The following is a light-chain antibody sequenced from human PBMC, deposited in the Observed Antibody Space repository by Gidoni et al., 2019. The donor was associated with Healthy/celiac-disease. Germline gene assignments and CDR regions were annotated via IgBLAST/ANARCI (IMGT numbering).Light chain of an antibody. CDR1: SSNIGSNT. CDR3: AAWDDSLNGRV. CDR2: SNN. V-gene: IGLV1-44*01. J-gene: IGLJ3*02. Sequence: QSVLTQPPSASGTPGQGVTISCSGSSSNIGSNTVNWYQQLPGTAPKLLIYSNNQRPSGVPDRFSGSKSGTSASLAISGLQSEDEADYYCAAWDDSLNGRVFGGGNKLTVL.